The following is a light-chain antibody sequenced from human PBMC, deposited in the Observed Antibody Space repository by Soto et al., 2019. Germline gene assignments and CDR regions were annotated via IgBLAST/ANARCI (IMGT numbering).Light chain of an antibody. V-gene: IGLV1-44*01. J-gene: IGLJ1*01. Sequence: QSALTQPPSVSGTPGQRVTISCSGSNSNIGRFTVNWYQHLPGMAPKVLIYTDNQRPSGVPDRFSGSKSGTSASLAISGLQSEDEADYYCVTWDASLNSRVFGTGTKVTLL. CDR2: TDN. CDR1: NSNIGRFT. CDR3: VTWDASLNSRV.